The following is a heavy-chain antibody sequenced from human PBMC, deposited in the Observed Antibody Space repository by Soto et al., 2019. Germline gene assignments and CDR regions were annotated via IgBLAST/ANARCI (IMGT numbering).Heavy chain of an antibody. CDR1: GYTFTGYY. CDR2: INPNSGGT. D-gene: IGHD6-19*01. CDR3: ARGGSAVAPTDYSRGPHDY. Sequence: QVQLVQSGAEVKKPGASVKVSCKASGYTFTGYYMHWVRQAPGQGLEWMGWINPNSGGTNYAQKFQGWVTMTRDTSISTAYMDLSRLRSDDTAAYYCARGGSAVAPTDYSRGPHDYWGQGTLVTVSS. V-gene: IGHV1-2*04. J-gene: IGHJ4*02.